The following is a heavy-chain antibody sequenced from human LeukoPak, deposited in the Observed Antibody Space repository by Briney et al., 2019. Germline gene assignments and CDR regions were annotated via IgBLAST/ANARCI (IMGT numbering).Heavy chain of an antibody. Sequence: SETLSLTCTVSGGSISSHSLSWIRRPPGKGLEWIGYISYSGSTNYNPSLKSRVTISVDTSKNQFSLKLSSVTAADTAVYYCARAYSSSWYGDFDYWGQGTLVTVSS. CDR3: ARAYSSSWYGDFDY. V-gene: IGHV4-59*11. J-gene: IGHJ4*02. CDR1: GGSISSHS. CDR2: ISYSGST. D-gene: IGHD6-13*01.